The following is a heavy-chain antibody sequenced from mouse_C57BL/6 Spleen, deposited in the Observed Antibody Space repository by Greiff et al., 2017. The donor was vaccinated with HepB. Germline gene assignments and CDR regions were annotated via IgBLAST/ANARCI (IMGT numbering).Heavy chain of an antibody. CDR1: GFSLTSYG. Sequence: VQLQQSGPGLVQPSQSLSITCTVSGFSLTSYGVHWVRQSPGKGLEWLGVIWSGGSTDYNAAFISKLSISKDNSKSQVFFKMNSLQAVDTAIYYCARKNYGTDYAMDYWGQGTSVTVSS. D-gene: IGHD1-1*01. V-gene: IGHV2-2*01. CDR3: ARKNYGTDYAMDY. J-gene: IGHJ4*01. CDR2: IWSGGST.